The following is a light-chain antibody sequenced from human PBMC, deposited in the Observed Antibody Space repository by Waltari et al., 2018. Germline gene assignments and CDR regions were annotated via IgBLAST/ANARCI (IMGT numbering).Light chain of an antibody. Sequence: DIQITHSPSTLSASVGDRVTITCRASQSISSWLAWYQQKPGKAPNLLIYKASTLESGVPSRVSGSGSGTEFTLTISSLQPDDCATDDCKHYDNYPITFGQGTRLESK. J-gene: IGKJ5*01. CDR2: KAS. V-gene: IGKV1-5*03. CDR1: QSISSW. CDR3: KHYDNYPIT.